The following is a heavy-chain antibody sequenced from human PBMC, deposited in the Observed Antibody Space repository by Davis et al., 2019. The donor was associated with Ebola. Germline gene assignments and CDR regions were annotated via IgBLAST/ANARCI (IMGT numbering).Heavy chain of an antibody. J-gene: IGHJ4*02. CDR2: ISSSGSTI. CDR3: ARDALRSSWWESNFDY. CDR1: GFTFSSYE. D-gene: IGHD6-13*01. Sequence: GESLKISCAASGFTFSSYEMNWVRQAPGKGLEWVSYISSSGSTIYYADSVKGRFTISRDNAKHSLYLQMNSLRAEDTAVYYCARDALRSSWWESNFDYWGQGTLVTVSS. V-gene: IGHV3-48*03.